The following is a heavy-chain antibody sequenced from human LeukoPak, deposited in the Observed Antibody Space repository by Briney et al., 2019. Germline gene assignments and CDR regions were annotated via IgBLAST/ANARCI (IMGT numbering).Heavy chain of an antibody. V-gene: IGHV3-23*01. CDR2: ISGSGGST. CDR1: GFTFSSYA. Sequence: GGSLRLSCAASGFTFSSYAMSWVRQAPGKGLEWVSAISGSGGSTYYADSVKGRFTISRDNSKNTLYLQMNSLRAEDTAVYYCAKEQTRPLGYSSGWYDYWGQGTLVTVSS. D-gene: IGHD6-19*01. J-gene: IGHJ4*02. CDR3: AKEQTRPLGYSSGWYDY.